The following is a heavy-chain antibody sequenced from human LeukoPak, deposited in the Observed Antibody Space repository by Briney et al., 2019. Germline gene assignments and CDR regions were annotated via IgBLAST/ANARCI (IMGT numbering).Heavy chain of an antibody. CDR2: IYYSGST. V-gene: IGHV4-59*01. CDR3: ARNPPYYYGSGSFDP. J-gene: IGHJ5*02. D-gene: IGHD3-10*01. Sequence: PSETLSLTCTVSGGSISSYYWSWIRQPPGKGLEWIGYIYYSGSTNYNPSLKSRVTISVDTSKNQFSLKLSSVTAADTAVYYCARNPPYYYGSGSFDPWGQGTLVTVSS. CDR1: GGSISSYY.